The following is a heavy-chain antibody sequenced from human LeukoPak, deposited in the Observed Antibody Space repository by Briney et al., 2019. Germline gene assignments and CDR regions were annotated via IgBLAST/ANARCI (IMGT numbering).Heavy chain of an antibody. CDR1: GFTFSSYW. Sequence: GGSLRLSCAASGFTFSSYWMSWVRQAPGKGLEWVANIKQDGSEKYYVDSVKGRFTISRDNAKNSLYLQMNSLTAEDTAVYYCARDGTYYDFWSGFYWLDYWGQGTLVTVSS. J-gene: IGHJ4*02. CDR3: ARDGTYYDFWSGFYWLDY. CDR2: IKQDGSEK. D-gene: IGHD3-3*01. V-gene: IGHV3-7*01.